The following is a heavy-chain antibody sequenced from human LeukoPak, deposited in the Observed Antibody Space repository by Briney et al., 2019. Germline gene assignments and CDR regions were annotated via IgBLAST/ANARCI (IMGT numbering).Heavy chain of an antibody. J-gene: IGHJ4*02. V-gene: IGHV3-30*04. CDR1: GFTFRSYA. D-gene: IGHD6-13*01. CDR3: ARSPRYSSSWYYFDF. Sequence: ARSLTLSCAVSGFTFRSYAMHWVRQPPGKGLEWVGVISYDGSNQYYADSVKGRFTISRDNSNNTLFLQMNSVRAEDTAVYYCARSPRYSSSWYYFDFWGQGTLVTVSS. CDR2: ISYDGSNQ.